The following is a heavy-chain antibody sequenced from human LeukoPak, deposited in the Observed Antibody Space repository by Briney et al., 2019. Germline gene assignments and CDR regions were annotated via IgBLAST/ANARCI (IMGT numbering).Heavy chain of an antibody. CDR3: ALYYYDSSGFASVGY. V-gene: IGHV1-18*01. J-gene: IGHJ4*02. D-gene: IGHD3-22*01. Sequence: ASVKVSCKASGYTFTSYGISWVRQAPGQGLEWMGWIGAYNGNTNYAQKLQGRVTMTTDTSTSTAYMELRSLRSDDTAVYYCALYYYDSSGFASVGYWGQGTLVTVSS. CDR1: GYTFTSYG. CDR2: IGAYNGNT.